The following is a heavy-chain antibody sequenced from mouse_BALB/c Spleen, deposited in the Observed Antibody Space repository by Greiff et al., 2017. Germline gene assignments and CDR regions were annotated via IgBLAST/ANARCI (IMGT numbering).Heavy chain of an antibody. CDR1: GFTFSSFG. J-gene: IGHJ1*01. Sequence: EVNVVESGGGLVQPGGSRKLSCAASGFTFSSFGMHWVRQAPEKGLEWVAYISSGSSTIYYADTVKGRFTISRDNPKNTLFLQMTSLRSEDTAMYYCARGALLYWYFDVWGAGTTVTVSS. CDR2: ISSGSSTI. CDR3: ARGALLYWYFDV. D-gene: IGHD3-1*01. V-gene: IGHV5-17*02.